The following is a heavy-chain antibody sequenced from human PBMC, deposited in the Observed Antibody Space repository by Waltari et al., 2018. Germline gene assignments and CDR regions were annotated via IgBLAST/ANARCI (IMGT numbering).Heavy chain of an antibody. V-gene: IGHV4-38-2*01. CDR2: IYHSGRT. CDR1: GYSISSGYS. Sequence: QVQLQESGPGLVKPSETLSLTCPVSGYSISSGYSWGWIRQPPGKGLEWIGSIYHSGRTYYNPSLKSRVTISVDTSKNQFSLKLSSVTAADTAVYYCARQIAAANQFDYWGQGTLVTVSS. CDR3: ARQIAAANQFDY. D-gene: IGHD6-13*01. J-gene: IGHJ4*02.